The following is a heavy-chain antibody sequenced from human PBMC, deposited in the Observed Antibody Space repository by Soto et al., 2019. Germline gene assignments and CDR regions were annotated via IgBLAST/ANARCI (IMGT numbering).Heavy chain of an antibody. Sequence: QVQLVQSGAEVKKPGASVKESCKAAGYTFTNFDINWMRLATGQGFEWMGWMNPNSGNTGYAQKFQGRVTLTRDTSISTAFMELSYLTSEDTAVYYCARGPRNWGVDYWGQGTLVTVSS. V-gene: IGHV1-8*01. J-gene: IGHJ4*02. CDR2: MNPNSGNT. CDR3: ARGPRNWGVDY. CDR1: GYTFTNFD. D-gene: IGHD7-27*01.